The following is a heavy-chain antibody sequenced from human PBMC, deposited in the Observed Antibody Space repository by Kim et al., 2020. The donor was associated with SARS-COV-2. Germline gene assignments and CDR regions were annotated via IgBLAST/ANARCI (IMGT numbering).Heavy chain of an antibody. Sequence: YADPGKGRLTISGDNAKNTLYLQMNSRRAEDTAVYYCARRQFTSGWYYFDYWGQGTLVTVSS. D-gene: IGHD6-19*01. CDR3: ARRQFTSGWYYFDY. J-gene: IGHJ4*02. V-gene: IGHV3-74*01.